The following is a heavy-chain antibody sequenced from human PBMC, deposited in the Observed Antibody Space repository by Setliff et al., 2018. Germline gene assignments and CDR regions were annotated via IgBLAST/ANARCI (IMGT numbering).Heavy chain of an antibody. CDR2: ISAYNGNT. V-gene: IGHV1-18*01. J-gene: IGHJ4*02. Sequence: ASVKVSCKASGYTFTSYGISWVRQAPGQGLEWMGWISAYNGNTNHAQKLQGRVTMTTDTSTSTAYMELRSLRSDDTAVYYCARVLVGYDFWSGYYQTVPHFDYWGQGTLVTVSS. CDR1: GYTFTSYG. D-gene: IGHD3-3*01. CDR3: ARVLVGYDFWSGYYQTVPHFDY.